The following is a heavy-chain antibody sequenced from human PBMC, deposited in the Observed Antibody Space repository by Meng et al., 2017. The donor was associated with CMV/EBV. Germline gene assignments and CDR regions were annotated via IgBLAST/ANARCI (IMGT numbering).Heavy chain of an antibody. V-gene: IGHV3-20*04. Sequence: GESLKISCAASGFTFDDYGMSWVRQAPGKGLEWVSGINWNGGSTGYVDSVKGRFTISRDNAKNSLYLQMNSLRAEDTALYYCARDRDIVATVNYYYYGMDVWGQGTTVTVSS. D-gene: IGHD5-12*01. J-gene: IGHJ6*02. CDR1: GFTFDDYG. CDR2: INWNGGST. CDR3: ARDRDIVATVNYYYYGMDV.